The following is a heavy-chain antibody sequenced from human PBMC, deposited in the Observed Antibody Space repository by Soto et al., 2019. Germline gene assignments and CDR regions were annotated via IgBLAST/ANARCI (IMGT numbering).Heavy chain of an antibody. J-gene: IGHJ6*02. Sequence: GGSLRLSCAASGFTFSSYAMSWVRQAPGKGLEWVSTISGIGGSTYYADSVKGRFTISRDNSKLTLFLQMNSLRAEDTAVYYCAKRGILTGFYDPLGMDVWGQGTTVTVSS. CDR2: ISGIGGST. V-gene: IGHV3-23*01. D-gene: IGHD3-9*01. CDR1: GFTFSSYA. CDR3: AKRGILTGFYDPLGMDV.